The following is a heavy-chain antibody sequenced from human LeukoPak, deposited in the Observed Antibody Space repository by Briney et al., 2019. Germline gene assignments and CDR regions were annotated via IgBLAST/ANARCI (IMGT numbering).Heavy chain of an antibody. CDR3: ARGRDGYSYYFDY. CDR1: GFTFSSYG. D-gene: IGHD5-24*01. V-gene: IGHV3-30*19. J-gene: IGHJ4*02. CDR2: ISYDGSNK. Sequence: GGSLRLSCAASGFTFSSYGMHWVRQAPGKGLEWVAVISYDGSNKYYADSVKGRFIISRDNSKNTLYLQMNSLRAEDTAVYYCARGRDGYSYYFDYWGQGTLVTVSS.